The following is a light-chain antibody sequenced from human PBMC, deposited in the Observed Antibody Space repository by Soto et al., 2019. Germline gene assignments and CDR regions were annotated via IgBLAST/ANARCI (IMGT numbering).Light chain of an antibody. J-gene: IGLJ1*01. Sequence: QSALTQPASVSGSPGQSITISCTGTSSDVGGYNYVSWYQQHPGKAPKLMIYDVSNRPSGVSNRFSGSKSGNTASLTISGLQAEDEADYYCCSYTSSSTYVFGTGIKVTVL. CDR3: CSYTSSSTYV. V-gene: IGLV2-14*01. CDR1: SSDVGGYNY. CDR2: DVS.